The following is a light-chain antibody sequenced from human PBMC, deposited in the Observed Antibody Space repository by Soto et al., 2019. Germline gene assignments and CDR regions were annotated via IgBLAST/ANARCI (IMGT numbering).Light chain of an antibody. CDR1: QSISSW. CDR2: KAS. J-gene: IGKJ2*01. V-gene: IGKV1-5*03. Sequence: DIQMTQSPSTLSASVGYRVTITCRASQSISSWLAWYQQKPGKAPKLLIYKASSLESGVPSRFSGSESGTEFTLTISSLQPDDFATYYCQQYNSYSPYTFGQGTKLEIK. CDR3: QQYNSYSPYT.